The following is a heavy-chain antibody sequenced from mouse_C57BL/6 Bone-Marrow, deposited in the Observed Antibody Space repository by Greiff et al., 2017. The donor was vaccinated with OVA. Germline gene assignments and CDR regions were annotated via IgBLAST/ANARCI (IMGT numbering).Heavy chain of an antibody. J-gene: IGHJ4*01. V-gene: IGHV5-6*01. D-gene: IGHD2-4*01. CDR3: ARHDYDGGAMDY. Sequence: EVMLVESGGDLVKPGGSLKLSCAASGFTFSSYGMSWVRQTPDKRLEWVATISSGGSYTYYPDSVKGRFTISRDNAKNTQYLQMSSLKSEDTARDYGARHDYDGGAMDYWGQGTSVTVSS. CDR1: GFTFSSYG. CDR2: ISSGGSYT.